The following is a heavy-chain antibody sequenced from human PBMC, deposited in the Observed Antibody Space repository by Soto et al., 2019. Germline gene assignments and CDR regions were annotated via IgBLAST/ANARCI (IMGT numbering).Heavy chain of an antibody. J-gene: IGHJ6*02. D-gene: IGHD2-2*01. CDR3: ARSQGGSTSLDIYYYYYYGMDV. CDR1: GGTFSSYA. Sequence: QVQLVQSGAEVKKPGSSVKVSCKAPGGTFSSYAISWVRQAPGQGLEWMGGIIPIFGTANNAQKFQGRVTITADESTRTGYMELSSLRSEDTAVYYCARSQGGSTSLDIYYYYYYGMDVWGQGTTVTVSS. CDR2: IIPIFGTA. V-gene: IGHV1-69*01.